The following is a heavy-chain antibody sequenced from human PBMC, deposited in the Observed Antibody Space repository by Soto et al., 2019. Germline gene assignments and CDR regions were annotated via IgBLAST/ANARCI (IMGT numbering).Heavy chain of an antibody. CDR1: GFSLSTSGMC. V-gene: IGHV2-70*01. CDR2: IDWDDDK. D-gene: IGHD2-2*01. CDR3: ARGTAAIPPYYYYGMDV. Sequence: SGPTLVNPTQTLTLTCTFSGFSLSTSGMCVSWIRQPPGKALEWLALIDWDDDKYYSTSLKTRLTISKDTSKNQVVLTMTNMDPVDTAAYYCARGTAAIPPYYYYGMDVWGQGTTVTVS. J-gene: IGHJ6*02.